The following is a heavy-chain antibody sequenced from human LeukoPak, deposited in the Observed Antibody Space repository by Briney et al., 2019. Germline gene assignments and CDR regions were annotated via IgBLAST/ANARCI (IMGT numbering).Heavy chain of an antibody. J-gene: IGHJ5*02. CDR3: ARFEYSGSSGYNWFDP. V-gene: IGHV4-39*07. CDR2: INYSGST. D-gene: IGHD6-6*01. CDR1: GGSITSSSYY. Sequence: SETLSLTCTVSGGSITSSSYYWGWIRQPPGKGLEWIGSINYSGSTYYNPSLKSRVTISVDTSKNQFSLKLSSVTAADTAVYYCARFEYSGSSGYNWFDPWGQGTLVTVSS.